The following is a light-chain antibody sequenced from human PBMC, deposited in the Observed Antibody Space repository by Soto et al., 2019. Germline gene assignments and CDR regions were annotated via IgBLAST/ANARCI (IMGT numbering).Light chain of an antibody. CDR2: AAS. J-gene: IGKJ3*01. Sequence: EIVMTQSPATLTVSPGERATLSCRASQSISGALAWYQQKPGQAPRLLIYAASTRATGIPARFSGSGSGTDFTLTISSLQSEDFGVYYCQQYQAWPPSLTFGPGTNVHIK. V-gene: IGKV3-15*01. CDR1: QSISGA. CDR3: QQYQAWPPSLT.